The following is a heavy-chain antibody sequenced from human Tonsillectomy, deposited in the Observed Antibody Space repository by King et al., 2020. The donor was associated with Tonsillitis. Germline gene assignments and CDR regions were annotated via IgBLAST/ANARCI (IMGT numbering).Heavy chain of an antibody. V-gene: IGHV4-39*02. CDR3: GRVDRYVGEGLVDY. CDR2: IHASGAT. CDR1: GGPISSTSYY. J-gene: IGHJ4*02. D-gene: IGHD3-9*01. Sequence: QLQESGPGLVKPSVTLSLTCTVSGGPISSTSYYWTWIRQPPGKGLEWIGSIHASGATYYTPSLNSRVTISVDTSKNLFSLKVTSATAADTAVYYCGRVDRYVGEGLVDYWGQGTLVTVSS.